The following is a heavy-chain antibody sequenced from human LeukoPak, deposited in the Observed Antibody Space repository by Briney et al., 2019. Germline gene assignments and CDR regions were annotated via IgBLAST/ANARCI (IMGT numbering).Heavy chain of an antibody. Sequence: GRSLTLSCAASGFRFTTYAMHWVRQAPGKGLEWVALIWFDGSDKYYADSVKGRFTISRDNSKNTLYLQLSSLRAEDTAVYYCARSHFDNRYFDYWGQGTLVTVSS. CDR3: ARSHFDNRYFDY. V-gene: IGHV3-33*01. CDR2: IWFDGSDK. J-gene: IGHJ4*02. CDR1: GFRFTTYA. D-gene: IGHD3-22*01.